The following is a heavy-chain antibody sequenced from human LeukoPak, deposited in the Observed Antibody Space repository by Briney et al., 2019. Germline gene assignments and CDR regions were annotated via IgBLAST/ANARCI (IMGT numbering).Heavy chain of an antibody. CDR1: GGTFSSYA. Sequence: GASVKVSCKASGGTFSSYAINWVRQAPGQGLEWMGKIIPILNIAHYAQKFQGRVTITADKSTSTAYMDLSSLRSEDTAVYYCARAPGSGGINFDYWGQGTLVTVSS. CDR3: ARAPGSGGINFDY. V-gene: IGHV1-69*04. D-gene: IGHD2-15*01. J-gene: IGHJ4*02. CDR2: IIPILNIA.